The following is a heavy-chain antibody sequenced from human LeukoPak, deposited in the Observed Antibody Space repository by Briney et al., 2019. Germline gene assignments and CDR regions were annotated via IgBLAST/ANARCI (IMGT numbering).Heavy chain of an antibody. CDR1: GYTFKHYG. CDR3: ARDPSNTSGWYIWFDF. J-gene: IGHJ5*01. Sequence: ASVRVSCTASGYTFKHYGISWVSQAPGQGLEWMGWISTYNGDTKHAQKVQGRLTLTADASTDTAYMELRGLTSDDTAVYYCARDPSNTSGWYIWFDFWGQGTLVTVSS. CDR2: ISTYNGDT. D-gene: IGHD6-19*01. V-gene: IGHV1-18*04.